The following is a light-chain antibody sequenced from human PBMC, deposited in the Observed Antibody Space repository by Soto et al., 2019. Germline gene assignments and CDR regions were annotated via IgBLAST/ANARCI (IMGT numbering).Light chain of an antibody. Sequence: DIQMTQSPSSLSASVGDRVTITCRASQYISSYLNWYQHKPGKAPXLLXYEASSLESGVPLRFSGRGSGTEFPLTISSLQPADFATYFCQQYNTYSQTWTFGQGTKV. CDR3: QQYNTYSQTWT. J-gene: IGKJ1*01. CDR1: QYISSY. V-gene: IGKV1-5*03. CDR2: EAS.